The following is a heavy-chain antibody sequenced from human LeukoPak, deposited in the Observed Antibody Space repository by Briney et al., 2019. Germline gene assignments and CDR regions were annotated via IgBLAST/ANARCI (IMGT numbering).Heavy chain of an antibody. CDR2: ISWNSGSI. CDR3: ARGPQDNADYYFDY. Sequence: GGSLRLSCAASGFTFDDYAMHWVRQAPGKGLEWVSGISWNSGSIGYADSVKGRFTISRDNSKNTLYLQMNSLRAEDTAVYYCARGPQDNADYYFDYWGQGTLVTVSS. J-gene: IGHJ4*02. D-gene: IGHD2-15*01. V-gene: IGHV3-9*01. CDR1: GFTFDDYA.